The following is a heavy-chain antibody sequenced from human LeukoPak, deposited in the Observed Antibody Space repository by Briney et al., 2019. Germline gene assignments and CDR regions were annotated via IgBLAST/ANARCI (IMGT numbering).Heavy chain of an antibody. CDR3: ARDGLEQQLADIPFDY. CDR1: GFTFSSYE. J-gene: IGHJ4*02. V-gene: IGHV3-48*03. D-gene: IGHD6-13*01. CDR2: ISSSGSTI. Sequence: GGSLRLSGAAPGFTFSSYEMNWVRKAQGKGLEGVSYISSSGSTIYYADSVKGRFTISRDNAKNSLYLQMNSLRAEDTAVYYCARDGLEQQLADIPFDYWGQGTLVTVSS.